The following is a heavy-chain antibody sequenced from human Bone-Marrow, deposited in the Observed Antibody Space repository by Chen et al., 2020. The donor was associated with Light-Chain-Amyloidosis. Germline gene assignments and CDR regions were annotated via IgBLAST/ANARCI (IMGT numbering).Heavy chain of an antibody. CDR3: ARRRDGYNFDY. CDR2: ISPDDSDA. Sequence: EVQLEQSGPEVKKPGESLKISRKGSGYTFPNYWIGWVRQMPGKGVEWMGVISPDDSDARYSPSFEGQVTSSADKSITTAYLQWRSLKASDTAMYYCARRRDGYNFDYWGQGTLVTVSS. CDR1: GYTFPNYW. V-gene: IGHV5-51*01. J-gene: IGHJ4*02. D-gene: IGHD5-12*01.